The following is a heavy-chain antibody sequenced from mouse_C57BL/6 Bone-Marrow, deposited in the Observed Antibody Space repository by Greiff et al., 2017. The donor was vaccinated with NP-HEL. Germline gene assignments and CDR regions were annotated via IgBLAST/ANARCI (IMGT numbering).Heavy chain of an antibody. D-gene: IGHD2-4*01. CDR1: GYTFTRYW. CDR3: ARSIYDYDVPFAY. Sequence: QVQLQQPGAELVKPGASVKLSCKASGYTFTRYWMQWVKQRPGQGLEWIGEIDPSDSYTNFNQKFKGKATLTVDTSSSTAYMQLSSLTSEDSAVYYCARSIYDYDVPFAYWGQGTLVTVSA. V-gene: IGHV1-50*01. CDR2: IDPSDSYT. J-gene: IGHJ3*01.